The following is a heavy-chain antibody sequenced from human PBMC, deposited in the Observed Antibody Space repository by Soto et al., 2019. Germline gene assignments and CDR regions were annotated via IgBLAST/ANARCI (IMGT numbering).Heavy chain of an antibody. D-gene: IGHD1-26*01. Sequence: QIHLVESGGDVVQPGNSLRLSCAASGFNFGYFGMHWVRQAPGKALEWVAFISGDGINTQYADSVRGRFTLSRDYSRKTMYLQMDSLRDEDTALYYCARGNLSFDFDSWGLGTLVTVSS. CDR3: ARGNLSFDFDS. J-gene: IGHJ4*02. V-gene: IGHV3-30*03. CDR2: ISGDGINT. CDR1: GFNFGYFG.